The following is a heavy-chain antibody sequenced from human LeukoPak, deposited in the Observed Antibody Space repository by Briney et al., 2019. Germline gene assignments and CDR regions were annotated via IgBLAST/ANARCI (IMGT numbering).Heavy chain of an antibody. CDR1: GGSFSGYY. CDR2: INHSGST. CDR3: ARVRITMIVVVITPDAFDI. J-gene: IGHJ3*02. D-gene: IGHD3-22*01. Sequence: SETLSLTCAVYGGSFSGYYWSWIRQPPGKGLEWIGEINHSGSTNYNPSLKSRVTISVDTSKNQFSLKLSPVTAADTAVYYCARVRITMIVVVITPDAFDIWGQGTMVTVSS. V-gene: IGHV4-34*01.